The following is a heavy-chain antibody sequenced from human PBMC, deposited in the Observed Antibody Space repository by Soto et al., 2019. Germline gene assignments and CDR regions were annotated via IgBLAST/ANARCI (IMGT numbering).Heavy chain of an antibody. CDR2: IDHDGPT. V-gene: IGHV3-74*01. CDR1: GFTFSNYW. Sequence: EVQLVESGGGLVQPGGSLRLSCAGSGFTFSNYWMHWVRQAPGKGLEWVSRIDHDGPTDYADSVWGRFTISRDNAENTLYLQMNSLRPEDTAVYYCVRDSHGDYWGQGTLVTVSS. CDR3: VRDSHGDY. J-gene: IGHJ4*02.